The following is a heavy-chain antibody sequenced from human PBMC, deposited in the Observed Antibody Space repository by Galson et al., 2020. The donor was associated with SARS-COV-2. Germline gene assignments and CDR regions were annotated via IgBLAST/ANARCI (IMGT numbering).Heavy chain of an antibody. V-gene: IGHV3-21*01. J-gene: IGHJ4*02. CDR1: GFTFSSYS. CDR2: ISSSSSYI. Sequence: GGSLRLSCAASGFTFSSYSMNWVRQAPGKGLEWVSSISSSSSYIYYADSVKGRFTISRDNAKNSLYLQMNSLRAEDTAVYYCARDRGITGTNSGDDWGQGTLVTVSS. D-gene: IGHD1-7*01. CDR3: ARDRGITGTNSGDD.